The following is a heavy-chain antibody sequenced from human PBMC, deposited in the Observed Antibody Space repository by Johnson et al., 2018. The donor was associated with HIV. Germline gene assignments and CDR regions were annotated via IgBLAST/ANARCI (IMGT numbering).Heavy chain of an antibody. CDR2: ISYDGSDK. Sequence: QVQLVESGGGVVQPGRSLRLSCAASGFTFNSYAMHWVRQAPAKGLEWVAVISYDGSDKYYADSVKGRFTISRDSSKNTLYLQMNSLRAEDTALYYCARGGRYSIAAPSDAFDIWGQGTMVTVSS. CDR3: ARGGRYSIAAPSDAFDI. CDR1: GFTFNSYA. D-gene: IGHD6-6*01. J-gene: IGHJ3*02. V-gene: IGHV3-30*04.